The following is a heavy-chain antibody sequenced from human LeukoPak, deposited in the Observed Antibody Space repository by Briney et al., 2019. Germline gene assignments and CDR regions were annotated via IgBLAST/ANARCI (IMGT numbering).Heavy chain of an antibody. CDR1: GFTFSAHG. CDR3: ARLLGTSTTYDY. D-gene: IGHD1-1*01. J-gene: IGHJ4*02. V-gene: IGHV3-7*01. CDR2: IYPDGSQK. Sequence: GGSLTLSCEASGFTFSAHGMSWVRQAPGKGLEWVASIYPDGSQKYYLDSVRGRFTISRDNTKNSLYLQMFSLGAEDTAVYYCARLLGTSTTYDYWGQGTLVTVSS.